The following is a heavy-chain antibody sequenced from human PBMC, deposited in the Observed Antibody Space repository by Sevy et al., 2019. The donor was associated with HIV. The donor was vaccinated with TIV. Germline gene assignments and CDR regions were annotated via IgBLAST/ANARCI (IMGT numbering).Heavy chain of an antibody. CDR3: ASLSRAVAGDNFDC. CDR1: GFTFSSNS. CDR2: ISSSGSYI. V-gene: IGHV3-21*01. D-gene: IGHD6-19*01. J-gene: IGHJ4*02. Sequence: GGSLRLSCAASGFTFSSNSMNWVRQAPGKGLEWVSSISSSGSYIYYADSVKGRFTISRDNAKNSQYLQMNSLRAEDTDVYYCASLSRAVAGDNFDCWGQGTLVTVSS.